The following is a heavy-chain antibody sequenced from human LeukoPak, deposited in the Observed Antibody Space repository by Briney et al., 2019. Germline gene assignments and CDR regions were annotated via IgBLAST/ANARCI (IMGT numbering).Heavy chain of an antibody. CDR2: ISWNSGSI. D-gene: IGHD1-7*01. CDR3: AKDGSAGTTPPFFDY. J-gene: IGHJ4*02. CDR1: GFTFDDYA. V-gene: IGHV3-9*01. Sequence: GRSLRLSCAASGFTFDDYAMHWVRQAPGKGLEWVSGISWNSGSIGYADSVKGRFTISRDNAKNSLYLQMNSLRAEDTALYYCAKDGSAGTTPPFFDYWGQGTPVTVSS.